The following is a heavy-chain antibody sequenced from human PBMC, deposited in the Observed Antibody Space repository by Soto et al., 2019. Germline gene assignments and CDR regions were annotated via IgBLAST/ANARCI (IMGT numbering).Heavy chain of an antibody. Sequence: GGSLRLSCAASGFTFSSYAMSWVRQAPGKGLEWVAVITGDGSSTYYADSVKGRFTISRDNSKNTLYLQMNSLRAEDTAVYYCAKDSPYGDYVLDYWGQGTLVTVSS. V-gene: IGHV3-23*01. J-gene: IGHJ4*02. CDR3: AKDSPYGDYVLDY. CDR2: ITGDGSST. CDR1: GFTFSSYA. D-gene: IGHD4-17*01.